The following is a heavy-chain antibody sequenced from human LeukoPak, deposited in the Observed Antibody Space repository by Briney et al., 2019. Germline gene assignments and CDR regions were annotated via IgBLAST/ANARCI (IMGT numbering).Heavy chain of an antibody. J-gene: IGHJ3*02. CDR1: GFTFSSYW. V-gene: IGHV3-74*01. CDR3: SSGNSHAFDI. D-gene: IGHD4-23*01. CDR2: INSDGSST. Sequence: GGSLRLSCAASGFTFSSYWMHWVRQAPGKGLVWVSRINSDGSSTSYADSVKGRFTISRDNAKNTLYLQMNKLRAEDTAVYYCSSGNSHAFDIWGQGTMVTVSS.